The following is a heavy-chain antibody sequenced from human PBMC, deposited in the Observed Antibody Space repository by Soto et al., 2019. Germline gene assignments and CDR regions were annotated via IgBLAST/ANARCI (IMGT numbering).Heavy chain of an antibody. J-gene: IGHJ5*02. V-gene: IGHV4-31*03. D-gene: IGHD2-2*01. CDR2: IYYSGST. Sequence: SETLSLTCTVSGGSISSGGYYWSWIRQHPGKGLEWIGYIYYSGSTYYNPSLKGRVTISVDTSKNQFSLKLSSVTAADTAVYYCARDVPGKYCSSTSCYARPYNWFDPWGQGTLVTVSS. CDR1: GGSISSGGYY. CDR3: ARDVPGKYCSSTSCYARPYNWFDP.